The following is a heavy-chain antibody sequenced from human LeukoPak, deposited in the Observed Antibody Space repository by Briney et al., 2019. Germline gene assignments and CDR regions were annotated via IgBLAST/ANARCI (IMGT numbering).Heavy chain of an antibody. Sequence: ASVKVSCKASGYTFTSYAITWVRQAPGQGLEWMGWISVYSGNTHYAQKLQGRVTMTTDTSTTTAYMELRSLRSDDTAVYYCARTNLDCKSGVCYDYWGQGTLVTVSS. D-gene: IGHD2-8*02. CDR1: GYTFTSYA. J-gene: IGHJ4*02. CDR2: ISVYSGNT. CDR3: ARTNLDCKSGVCYDY. V-gene: IGHV1-18*01.